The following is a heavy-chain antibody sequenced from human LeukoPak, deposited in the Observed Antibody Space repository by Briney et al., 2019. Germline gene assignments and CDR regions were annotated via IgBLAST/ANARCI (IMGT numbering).Heavy chain of an antibody. D-gene: IGHD6-13*01. V-gene: IGHV1-69*05. CDR1: GGTFISYA. CDR2: IIPIFGTA. Sequence: SVKVSCKASGGTFISYAISWVRQAPGQGLEWMGGIIPIFGTANYAQKFQGRVTITTDESTSTAYMELSSLRSEDTAVYYCARAEPSPYSSSWRGGVTQFDYWGQGTLVTVSS. CDR3: ARAEPSPYSSSWRGGVTQFDY. J-gene: IGHJ4*02.